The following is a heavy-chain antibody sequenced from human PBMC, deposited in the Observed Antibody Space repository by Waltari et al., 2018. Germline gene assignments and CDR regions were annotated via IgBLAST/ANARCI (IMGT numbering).Heavy chain of an antibody. Sequence: QLQLQESGPGLVKPSETLSLTCTVSGGSISSSSYYWGWLRQPPGKGLEWIGSIYYSGSTYYNPSLKSRVTISVDTSKNQFSLKLSSVTAADTAVYYCARDAYSSSWYKTYYFDYWGQGTLVTVSS. J-gene: IGHJ4*02. V-gene: IGHV4-39*07. CDR2: IYYSGST. CDR3: ARDAYSSSWYKTYYFDY. CDR1: GGSISSSSYY. D-gene: IGHD6-13*01.